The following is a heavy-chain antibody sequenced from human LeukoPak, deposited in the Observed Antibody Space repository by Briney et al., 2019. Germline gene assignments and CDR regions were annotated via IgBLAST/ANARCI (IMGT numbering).Heavy chain of an antibody. CDR1: GGSISSSTYY. Sequence: SETLSLTCTVSGGSISSSTYYWGWVRQPPGKGLEWIGSMYSSGSTYYNPSLKSRVTISVDTSKNHFSLKLTSVTAADTAVYYCARALSGSYSDWGQGTLVTVSS. D-gene: IGHD1-26*01. CDR2: MYSSGST. CDR3: ARALSGSYSD. V-gene: IGHV4-39*07. J-gene: IGHJ4*02.